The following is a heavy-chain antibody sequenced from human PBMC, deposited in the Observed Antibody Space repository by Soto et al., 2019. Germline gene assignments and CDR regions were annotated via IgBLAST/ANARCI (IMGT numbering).Heavy chain of an antibody. D-gene: IGHD5-12*01. CDR2: IYYSGST. V-gene: IGHV4-30-4*01. Sequence: HRQGPGQGLLRPSRTLSLTALFSGGSLSSVVYYGSGSRHPPGKGLGWMGYIYYSGSTYYNPSLKSRVTISVDTSKNQFSLKLSSVTAADTAVYYCARVGIVATITDYWGQGTLVTVSS. J-gene: IGHJ4*02. CDR3: ARVGIVATITDY. CDR1: GGSLSSVVYY.